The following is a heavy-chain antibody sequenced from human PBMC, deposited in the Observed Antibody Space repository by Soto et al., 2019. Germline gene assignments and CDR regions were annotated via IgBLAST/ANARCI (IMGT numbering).Heavy chain of an antibody. D-gene: IGHD3-10*01. V-gene: IGHV3-30-3*01. Sequence: VGSLRLSCAASGFTFSSYAMHWVRQAPGKGLEWVAVISYDGSNKYYADSVKGRFTISRDNSKNTLYLQMNSLRAEDTAVYYCARGFYYGSGSYYPDFDYWGQGTLVTVSS. CDR2: ISYDGSNK. CDR3: ARGFYYGSGSYYPDFDY. J-gene: IGHJ4*02. CDR1: GFTFSSYA.